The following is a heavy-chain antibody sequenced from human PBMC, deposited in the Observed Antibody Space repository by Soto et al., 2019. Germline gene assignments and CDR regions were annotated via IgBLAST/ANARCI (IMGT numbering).Heavy chain of an antibody. D-gene: IGHD4-17*01. J-gene: IGHJ5*02. CDR2: IYPGDSDT. V-gene: IGHV5-51*01. Sequence: CKGSGYSFTSYWMGWVRQMPGKGLEWMGIIYPGDSDTRYSPSFQGQVTISADKSISTAYLQWSSLKASDTAMYYCARKAVTTSGWFDPWGQGTLVTVSS. CDR3: ARKAVTTSGWFDP. CDR1: GYSFTSYW.